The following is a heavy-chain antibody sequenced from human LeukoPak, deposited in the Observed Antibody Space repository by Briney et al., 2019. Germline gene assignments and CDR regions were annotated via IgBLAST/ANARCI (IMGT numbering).Heavy chain of an antibody. D-gene: IGHD3-9*01. CDR1: GGSIRSYY. Sequence: PSETLSLTCTVSGGSIRSYYWSWIRQPPGKGLEWIGEINHSGSTNYNPSLKSRVTISVDTSKNQFSLKLSSVTAADTAVYYCARRRVTGYYNGGYFDYWGQGTLVTVSS. J-gene: IGHJ4*02. CDR3: ARRRVTGYYNGGYFDY. V-gene: IGHV4-34*01. CDR2: INHSGST.